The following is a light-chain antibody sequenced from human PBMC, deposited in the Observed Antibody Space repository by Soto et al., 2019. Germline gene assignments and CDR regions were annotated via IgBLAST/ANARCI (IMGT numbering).Light chain of an antibody. CDR1: QSISSF. CDR3: QQSYTTVWT. V-gene: IGKV1-39*01. J-gene: IGKJ1*01. CDR2: DTS. Sequence: DIQMTQSPPSLSASVGDRVTITCRASQSISSFFNWYQQKSGKAPKLLIYDTSSLQSGVPSRFSGSGSGTDFTRTISSLHPEDFATYYCQQSYTTVWTFGQGTKVEIK.